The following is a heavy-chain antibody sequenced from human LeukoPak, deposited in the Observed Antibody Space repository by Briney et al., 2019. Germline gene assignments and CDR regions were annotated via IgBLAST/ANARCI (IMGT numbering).Heavy chain of an antibody. V-gene: IGHV4-59*01. CDR2: IYYSGST. Sequence: SETLSLTCTVSGGSMSSYYWSWIRQPPGKGLEWIGYIYYSGSTNYNPSLKSRVTISVDTSKNQFSLKLSSVTAADTAVYYCARDKWLSYGDTHYYYYGMDVWGQGTTVTVSS. D-gene: IGHD5-18*01. J-gene: IGHJ6*02. CDR1: GGSMSSYY. CDR3: ARDKWLSYGDTHYYYYGMDV.